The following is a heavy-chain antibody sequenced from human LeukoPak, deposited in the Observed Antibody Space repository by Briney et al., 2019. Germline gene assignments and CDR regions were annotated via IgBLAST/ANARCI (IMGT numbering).Heavy chain of an antibody. CDR1: GFTFSSYA. CDR3: ARGVVVVTAIGKNYYMDV. D-gene: IGHD2-21*02. J-gene: IGHJ6*03. V-gene: IGHV3-64*01. Sequence: PGGSLRLSCAASGFTFSSYAMHWVRQAPGKGLEYVSGISSNGGSTYYANSVKGRFTISRDNSKNTLYLQMGSLRAEDMAVYYCARGVVVVTAIGKNYYMDVWGKGTTVTVSS. CDR2: ISSNGGST.